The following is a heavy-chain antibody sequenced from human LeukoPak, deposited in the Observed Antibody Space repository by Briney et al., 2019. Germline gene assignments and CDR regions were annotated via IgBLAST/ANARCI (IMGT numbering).Heavy chain of an antibody. CDR3: AKDAYGGATFFYYMDV. D-gene: IGHD2/OR15-2a*01. V-gene: IGHV3-9*01. CDR1: GLTFDDYG. CDR2: ICWNSGNI. J-gene: IGHJ6*03. Sequence: GESLTLSCARSGLTFDDYGMHWVRPPPGKGLEWVAGICWNSGNIAYADFVGGRFTVSRDNAKNSLSLQMNSRSDEDTDAYYCAKDAYGGATFFYYMDVWGKGSTVTVSS.